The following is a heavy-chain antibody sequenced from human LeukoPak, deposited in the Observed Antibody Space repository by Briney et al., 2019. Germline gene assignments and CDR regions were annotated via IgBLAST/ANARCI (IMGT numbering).Heavy chain of an antibody. J-gene: IGHJ5*02. V-gene: IGHV4-59*01. D-gene: IGHD1-26*01. CDR2: IYYSGST. CDR3: ASMGGRVNWFDP. CDR1: GGSISSYY. Sequence: PSETLSLTCTVSGGSISSYYWSWIRQPPGEGLEWIGYIYYSGSTNYNPSLKSRVTISSDTSKNQFSLKLSSVTAADTAVYYCASMGGRVNWFDPWGQGTLVTVSS.